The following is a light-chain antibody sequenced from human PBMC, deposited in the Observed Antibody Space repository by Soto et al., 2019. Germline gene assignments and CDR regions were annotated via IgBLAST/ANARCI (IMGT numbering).Light chain of an antibody. CDR2: AAS. J-gene: IGKJ5*01. V-gene: IGKV1-39*01. CDR3: QQSYSTPRG. CDR1: QDTSRS. Sequence: DTQVTQSPSFLSASVGDRVTITCRASQDTSRSLGWYQQKPGKAPKLLIYAASTLHSGVPSRFSGSGSGTEFTLTISSLQPEDFATYYCQQSYSTPRGFGQGTRLEIK.